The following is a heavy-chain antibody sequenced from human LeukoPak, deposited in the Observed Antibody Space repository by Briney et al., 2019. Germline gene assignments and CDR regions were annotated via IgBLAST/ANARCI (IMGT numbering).Heavy chain of an antibody. J-gene: IGHJ3*02. Sequence: ASVKVSCKASGYTFTSYYMHWVREAPGQGLEWMVIINPSGGSTSYAQKFQGRVTMTRDTSTSTVYMELSSLRSEDTAVYYCARPPIVGATTSAFDIWGQGTMVTVSS. CDR2: INPSGGST. D-gene: IGHD1-26*01. CDR3: ARPPIVGATTSAFDI. V-gene: IGHV1-46*03. CDR1: GYTFTSYY.